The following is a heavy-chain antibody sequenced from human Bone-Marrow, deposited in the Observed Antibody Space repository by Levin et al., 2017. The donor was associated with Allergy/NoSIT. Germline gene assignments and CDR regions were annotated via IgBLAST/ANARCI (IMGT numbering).Heavy chain of an antibody. V-gene: IGHV1-46*01. CDR1: GYTFMRYA. Sequence: PGESLKISCKASGYTFMRYAVHWVRQAPGQGLEWVGMINPSAGWTNYAQKFQGRVTVTTDTSTSTVYMEVSSLTYEDTAVFYCARDVGDFRDYWYFDLWGRGTLVTVSS. J-gene: IGHJ2*01. D-gene: IGHD4-17*01. CDR3: ARDVGDFRDYWYFDL. CDR2: INPSAGWT.